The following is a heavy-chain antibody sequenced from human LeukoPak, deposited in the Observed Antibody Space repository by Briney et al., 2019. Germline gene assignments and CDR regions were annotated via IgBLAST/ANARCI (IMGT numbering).Heavy chain of an antibody. V-gene: IGHV1-69*01. D-gene: IGHD2-15*01. Sequence: SVKVSCKASGGTFSSYAISWVRQAPGQGLEWMGGIIPIFGTANCAQKFQGRVTITADESTSTAYMELSSLRSEDTAVYYCARSRADIVVVVAATRSDAFDIWGQGTMVTVSS. CDR3: ARSRADIVVVVAATRSDAFDI. CDR1: GGTFSSYA. J-gene: IGHJ3*02. CDR2: IIPIFGTA.